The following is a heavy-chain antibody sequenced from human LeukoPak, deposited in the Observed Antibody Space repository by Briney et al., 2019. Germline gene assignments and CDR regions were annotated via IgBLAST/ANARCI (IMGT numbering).Heavy chain of an antibody. V-gene: IGHV3-30-3*01. CDR2: TSFNGNHT. CDR1: GFTFSRYA. CDR3: ARDRAAAPWGYFDY. J-gene: IGHJ4*02. D-gene: IGHD6-13*01. Sequence: GGSLRLSCVASGFTFSRYAVHWVRQAPGKGLEWVAVTSFNGNHTYYADSVRGRFTISRDNSKNTLYLQMNTLRTEDTALYYCARDRAAAPWGYFDYWGQGTLVTVSS.